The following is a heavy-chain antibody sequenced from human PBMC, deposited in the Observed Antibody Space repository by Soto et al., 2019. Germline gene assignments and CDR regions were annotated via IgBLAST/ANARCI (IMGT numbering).Heavy chain of an antibody. CDR1: GVSVTSGSYY. D-gene: IGHD5-12*01. V-gene: IGHV4-61*03. CDR3: ARDFRRMDIKRPFDY. CDR2: IHYTRRI. Sequence: QVQLQESGPGLVKPSETLSPTCTVSGVSVTSGSYYWSWIRQPPGGGLEWIGYIHYTRRISYNPSLRSRVYISIATSEKLFFLSLSSVTTEDTAVYYCARDFRRMDIKRPFDYWGQGTLVAVSS. J-gene: IGHJ4*02.